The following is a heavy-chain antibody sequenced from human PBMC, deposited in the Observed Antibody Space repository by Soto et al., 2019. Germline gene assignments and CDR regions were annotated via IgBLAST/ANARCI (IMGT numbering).Heavy chain of an antibody. J-gene: IGHJ2*01. CDR2: ISGGGDRT. Sequence: EVQLLESGGGLVQPGGSLRLSCVGSGFTFINYAMNWVRQTPGKGLAWVSTISGGGDRTFDADTVKGRVTIYRAHAKNTVNLQMTSLRADDTAVYYCARKVLGSTSRPDWWYFELWCRGTLVTVSS. V-gene: IGHV3-23*01. CDR1: GFTFINYA. CDR3: ARKVLGSTSRPDWWYFEL. D-gene: IGHD2-2*01.